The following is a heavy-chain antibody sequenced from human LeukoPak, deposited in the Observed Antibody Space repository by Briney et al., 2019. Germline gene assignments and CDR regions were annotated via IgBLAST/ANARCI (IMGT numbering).Heavy chain of an antibody. J-gene: IGHJ5*02. D-gene: IGHD2-2*01. CDR1: GCAFSSYA. CDR3: AREIVVLPAAMRFSDTNWFDP. Sequence: SVKVSCKASGCAFSSYAISWVRQAPGQGLEWMGGIIPIFGTANYAQKFQGRVTITADESTSTAYMELSSLRSEDTAVYYCAREIVVLPAAMRFSDTNWFDPWGQGTLVTVSS. CDR2: IIPIFGTA. V-gene: IGHV1-69*01.